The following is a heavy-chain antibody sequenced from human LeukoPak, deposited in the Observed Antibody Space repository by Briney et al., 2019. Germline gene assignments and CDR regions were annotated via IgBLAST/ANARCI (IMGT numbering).Heavy chain of an antibody. J-gene: IGHJ4*02. D-gene: IGHD2-15*01. Sequence: GASVTVSFTASGYTFTIYGISWVRQAPGQGLEWMGWISAYNGDTDYAQKLQGRVTMTTDTSTSTAYMELRSLRSDDTAVYYCARDSVVAATRFDYWGEGTLVTVPS. CDR2: ISAYNGDT. V-gene: IGHV1-18*04. CDR1: GYTFTIYG. CDR3: ARDSVVAATRFDY.